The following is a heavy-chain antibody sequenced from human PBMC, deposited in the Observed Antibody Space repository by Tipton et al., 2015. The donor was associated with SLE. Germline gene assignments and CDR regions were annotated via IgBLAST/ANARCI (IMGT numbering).Heavy chain of an antibody. D-gene: IGHD7-27*01. CDR3: ARDIEAPGDFLYFDY. CDR1: GISISTHY. CDR2: MHNSGDS. Sequence: TLSLTCKVSGISISTHYWSWTRQPPGKGLEWIGQMHNSGDSTYNPSLKSRVTMSVDTSKNHFSLKLTSVIAADTAVYYCARDIEAPGDFLYFDYWGQGILVTVSS. V-gene: IGHV4-59*11. J-gene: IGHJ4*02.